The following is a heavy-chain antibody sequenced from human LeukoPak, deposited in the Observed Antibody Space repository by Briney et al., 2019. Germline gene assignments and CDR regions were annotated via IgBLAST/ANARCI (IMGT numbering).Heavy chain of an antibody. CDR3: AKGHDMDV. J-gene: IGHJ6*02. CDR1: GASISNYY. CDR2: IYYGGST. V-gene: IGHV4-59*01. Sequence: PSETLSLTCTVSGASISNYYWSWIRQAPGKGLEWMGYIYYGGSTNYNPSFKSRVTITVDTSRKQFSLKLSSVTAADTAVYYCAKGHDMDVWGQGTTVTVSS.